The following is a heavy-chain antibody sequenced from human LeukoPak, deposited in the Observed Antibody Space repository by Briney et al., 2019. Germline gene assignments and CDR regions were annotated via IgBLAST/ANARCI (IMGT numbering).Heavy chain of an antibody. CDR1: GFTFSDHA. J-gene: IGHJ4*02. CDR3: ARAHNWKYGSFDF. Sequence: PGGSLRLSCATSGFTFSDHALHWVRQAPGKGLEWVSCISSSSSYIYYADSVEGRFTISRDNAKNSLYLQMNSLRAEDTAVYYCARAHNWKYGSFDFWGQGTLVTVSS. D-gene: IGHD1-7*01. V-gene: IGHV3-21*01. CDR2: ISSSSSYI.